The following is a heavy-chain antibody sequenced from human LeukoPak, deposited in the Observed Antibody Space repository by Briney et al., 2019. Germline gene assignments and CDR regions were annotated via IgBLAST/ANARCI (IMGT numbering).Heavy chain of an antibody. CDR1: GFTFTNYW. D-gene: IGHD4-17*01. J-gene: IGHJ4*02. CDR3: AICYSDHSNYFDY. V-gene: IGHV3-7*03. CDR2: INQDGTAK. Sequence: GGSLRLSCAASGFTFTNYWLSWVGQSPGKGLEGVANINQDGTAKYYVDSVKGGFTISRDNAKSSLYQQMNSLRTDDTAVYYCAICYSDHSNYFDYWGQGTLVTVSS.